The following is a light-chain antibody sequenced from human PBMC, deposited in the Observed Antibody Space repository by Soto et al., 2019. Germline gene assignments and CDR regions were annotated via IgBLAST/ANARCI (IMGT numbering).Light chain of an antibody. CDR1: QSISTW. Sequence: DIQMTQSPSTLSASVGDRVTITCRANQSISTWLAWYQQEPGKAPKLLIYKASHLDSGVPSRFSGSGSGTEFTLTISSLQPDDFATYYGQQYNSYSRTFGKGTKVEIK. CDR2: KAS. V-gene: IGKV1-5*03. J-gene: IGKJ1*01. CDR3: QQYNSYSRT.